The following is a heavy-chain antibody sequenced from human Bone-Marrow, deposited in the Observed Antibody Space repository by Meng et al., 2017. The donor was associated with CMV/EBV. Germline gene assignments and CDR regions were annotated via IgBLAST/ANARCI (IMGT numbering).Heavy chain of an antibody. J-gene: IGHJ4*02. V-gene: IGHV3-23*03. CDR2: IYSGGSST. CDR3: AKVLAPRYFDY. Sequence: GESQKISCVASGFTFSTYAMSWVRQAHGMGLEWVSVIYSGGSSTYYADSVRGRFTISRDDSKNTMYLQMNSLRAEDTAVYYCAKVLAPRYFDYWGQGTLVTVSS. D-gene: IGHD5-12*01. CDR1: GFTFSTYA.